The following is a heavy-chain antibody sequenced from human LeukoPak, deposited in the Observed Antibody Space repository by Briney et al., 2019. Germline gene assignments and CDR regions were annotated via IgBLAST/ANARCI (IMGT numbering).Heavy chain of an antibody. CDR1: GFTFSSYA. V-gene: IGHV3-30*04. D-gene: IGHD3-22*01. Sequence: GGSLRLSCAASGFTFSSYAMHWVRQAPGKGLEWVAVISYDGSNKDYADSVKGRFTISRDNSKNTLYLQMNSLRAEDTAVYYCAREGVVVAKWYFDLWGRGTLVTASS. CDR2: ISYDGSNK. J-gene: IGHJ2*01. CDR3: AREGVVVAKWYFDL.